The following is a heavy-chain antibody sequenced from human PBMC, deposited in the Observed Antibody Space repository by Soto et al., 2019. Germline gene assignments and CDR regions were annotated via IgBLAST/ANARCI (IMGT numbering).Heavy chain of an antibody. D-gene: IGHD1-26*01. CDR2: IFSNDEK. J-gene: IGHJ4*02. Sequence: QVTLKESGPVLVKPTEPLTLTCTVSGFSLSNARMGVSWIRQPPGKALEWLAHIFSNDEKSYSTSLKSRLTISKDTSKRQVVLTMTNMDPVDTATYYCARHGRGVGARPLDYWGQGTLVTVSS. CDR1: GFSLSNARMG. V-gene: IGHV2-26*01. CDR3: ARHGRGVGARPLDY.